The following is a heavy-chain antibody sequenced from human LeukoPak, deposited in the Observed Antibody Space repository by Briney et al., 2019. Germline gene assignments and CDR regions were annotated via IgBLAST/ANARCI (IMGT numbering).Heavy chain of an antibody. CDR2: INTDGSST. Sequence: GGSLRLSCAASGFTFSSYWMHWVRQAPGKGLVWVSRINTDGSSTSYADSVKGRFTISRDNAKNTLYLQMNSLRAEDTAVYYCARGSGSAPYYYYYYMDDWGKGTTVTVSS. CDR1: GFTFSSYW. CDR3: ARGSGSAPYYYYYYMDD. D-gene: IGHD6-19*01. V-gene: IGHV3-74*01. J-gene: IGHJ6*03.